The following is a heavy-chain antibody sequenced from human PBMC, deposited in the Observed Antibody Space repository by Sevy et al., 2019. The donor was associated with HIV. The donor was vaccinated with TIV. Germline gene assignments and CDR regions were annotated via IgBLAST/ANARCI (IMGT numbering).Heavy chain of an antibody. CDR1: GGSISSYY. D-gene: IGHD3-9*01. CDR2: IHYRGRT. Sequence: SETLSLTCTVSGGSISSYYWSWIRQPPGKGLEWIGHIHYRGRTTYNPSLKSRVTISVDTSKIHFSLRLNFVTAADTAVYYCARYDILIGHSDVFDIWGQGTMVTVSS. V-gene: IGHV4-59*13. J-gene: IGHJ3*02. CDR3: ARYDILIGHSDVFDI.